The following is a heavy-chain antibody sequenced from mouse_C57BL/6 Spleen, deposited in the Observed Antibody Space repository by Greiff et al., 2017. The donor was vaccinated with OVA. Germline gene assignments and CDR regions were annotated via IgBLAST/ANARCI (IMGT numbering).Heavy chain of an antibody. CDR1: GFTFSSYG. J-gene: IGHJ2*01. V-gene: IGHV5-6*02. CDR3: ARTPNWDY. D-gene: IGHD4-1*01. Sequence: EVMLVESGGDLVKPGGSLKLSCAASGFTFSSYGMSWVRQTPDKRLEWVATISSGGSYTYYPDSVKGRFTISRDNAKNTLYLQMSSLKSEDTAMYYCARTPNWDYWGQGTTLTVSS. CDR2: ISSGGSYT.